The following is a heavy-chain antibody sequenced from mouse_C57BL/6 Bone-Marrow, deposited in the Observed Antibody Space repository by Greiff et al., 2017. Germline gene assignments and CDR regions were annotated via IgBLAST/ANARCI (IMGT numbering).Heavy chain of an antibody. CDR1: GYTFTDHT. CDR2: IYPRDGST. J-gene: IGHJ4*01. V-gene: IGHV1-78*01. Sequence: VQLQESDAELVKPGASVKISCKVSGYTFTDHTIHWMKQRPEQGLEWIGYIYPRDGSTKYNEKFKGKATLTADKSSSTAYMQLNSLTSEDSAVYFCARAPVMTTGVPYAMDYWGQGTSVTVSS. CDR3: ARAPVMTTGVPYAMDY. D-gene: IGHD1-1*01.